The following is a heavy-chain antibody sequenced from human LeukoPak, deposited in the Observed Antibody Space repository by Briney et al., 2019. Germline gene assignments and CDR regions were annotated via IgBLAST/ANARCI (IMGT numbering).Heavy chain of an antibody. CDR1: GFTFDDSA. D-gene: IGHD1-26*01. Sequence: GGPLRLSCAASGFTFDDSAMHWVRQAPGKGLEWVSLISGDGVRTYYADSVKGRFTISRDNSKNSLSLQMNSLRTEDTALYYCAKDIMKGARGRYYTSFDYWGQGTLVTVSS. CDR3: AKDIMKGARGRYYTSFDY. CDR2: ISGDGVRT. V-gene: IGHV3-43*02. J-gene: IGHJ4*02.